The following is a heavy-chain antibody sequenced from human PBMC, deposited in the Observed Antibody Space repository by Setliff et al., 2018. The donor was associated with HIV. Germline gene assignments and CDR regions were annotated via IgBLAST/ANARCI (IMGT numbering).Heavy chain of an antibody. CDR3: AATYYYDSSGLHGFDY. J-gene: IGHJ4*02. V-gene: IGHV1-69*13. Sequence: SVKVSCKASGGTFSSYAISWVRQAPRQGLEWMGGIIPIFGTANYAQKFQGRVTITADESTSTAYMELSSLRSEDTAVYYCAATYYYDSSGLHGFDYWGQGTLVTSPQ. D-gene: IGHD3-22*01. CDR1: GGTFSSYA. CDR2: IIPIFGTA.